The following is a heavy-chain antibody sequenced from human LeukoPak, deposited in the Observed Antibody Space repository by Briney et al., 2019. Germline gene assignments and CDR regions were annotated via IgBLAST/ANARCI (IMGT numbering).Heavy chain of an antibody. CDR3: SRGAYYYDYFDY. CDR1: GFTFSSYA. Sequence: GGSLRLSCAASGFTFSSYAMHWVRQAPGKGLEWVSGISWNSGSIGYADSVKGRFTISRDNAKNSLYLQMNSLRAEDTALYYCSRGAYYYDYFDYWGQGTLVTVSS. J-gene: IGHJ4*02. CDR2: ISWNSGSI. V-gene: IGHV3-9*01. D-gene: IGHD3-10*01.